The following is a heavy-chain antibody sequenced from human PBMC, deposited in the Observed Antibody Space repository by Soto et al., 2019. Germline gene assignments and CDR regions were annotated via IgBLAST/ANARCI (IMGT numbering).Heavy chain of an antibody. CDR1: GDSISSNNW. CDR2: IYHSGST. Sequence: QVQLQESGPGLVKPSGTLSLTCTVSGDSISSNNWWNWVRQPPGKGLEWIGEIYHSGSTNYNPSLSIRVIISVDTSNNQFSLRLSSVTAADTAIYYCARGLSLVVAGNRLGLPDYWGQGTLVTVSS. J-gene: IGHJ4*02. CDR3: ARGLSLVVAGNRLGLPDY. D-gene: IGHD6-19*01. V-gene: IGHV4-4*02.